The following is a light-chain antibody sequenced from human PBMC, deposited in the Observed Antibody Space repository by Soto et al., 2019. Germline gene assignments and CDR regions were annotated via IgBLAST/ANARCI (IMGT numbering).Light chain of an antibody. CDR2: GNS. V-gene: IGLV1-40*01. Sequence: QPVLTQPPSVSGAPGQRVTISCNGSSSNIGAGYDVHWYQQLPGTAPKLLIQGNSNRPSGVPDRFSGSKSGTSASLAITGLQAEDEADYYCQSYDSSLSGWVFGGGTKLTVL. CDR1: SSNIGAGYD. CDR3: QSYDSSLSGWV. J-gene: IGLJ3*02.